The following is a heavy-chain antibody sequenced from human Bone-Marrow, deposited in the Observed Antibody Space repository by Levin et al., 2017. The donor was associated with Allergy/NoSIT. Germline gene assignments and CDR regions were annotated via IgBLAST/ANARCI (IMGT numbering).Heavy chain of an antibody. D-gene: IGHD2-15*01. CDR1: GFTFSSYG. V-gene: IGHV3-30*18. J-gene: IGHJ4*02. CDR3: GKAPGYCSGGACYVVY. CDR2: ISYDGSNK. Sequence: PGGSLRLSCAASGFTFSSYGMHWVRQAPGKGLEWVTVISYDGSNKYYADSVNGRFTISRDNSKNTLYLQMNSLRAEDTAVYYCGKAPGYCSGGACYVVYWGQGTLVTVSS.